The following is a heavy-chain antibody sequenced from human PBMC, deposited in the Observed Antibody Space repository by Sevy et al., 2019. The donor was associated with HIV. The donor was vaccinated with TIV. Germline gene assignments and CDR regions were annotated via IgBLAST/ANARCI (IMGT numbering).Heavy chain of an antibody. CDR2: IYYSGST. CDR1: GGSISSGGYY. Sequence: SETLSLTCTVSGGSISSGGYYWSWIRQHPGKGLEWSGYIYYSGSTYYNPSLKSRVTISVDTSKIQFSLKLSSVTAADTAVYYCARDRGRLYFDYWGQGTLVTVSS. V-gene: IGHV4-31*03. J-gene: IGHJ4*02. D-gene: IGHD3-10*01. CDR3: ARDRGRLYFDY.